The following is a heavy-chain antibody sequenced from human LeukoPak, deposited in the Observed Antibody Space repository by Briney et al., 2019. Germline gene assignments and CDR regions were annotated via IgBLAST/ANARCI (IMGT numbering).Heavy chain of an antibody. D-gene: IGHD3-9*01. Sequence: GGSLRLSWPASGXTFGNYWMHWVRQAPGKGLVWVSLINSDGRTTRYADSVKGRFTISRDNAKNTLYLQMNSLRAEDTAVYYCARDLTGSIDYWGQGTLVTVFS. J-gene: IGHJ4*02. V-gene: IGHV3-74*01. CDR2: INSDGRTT. CDR1: GXTFGNYW. CDR3: ARDLTGSIDY.